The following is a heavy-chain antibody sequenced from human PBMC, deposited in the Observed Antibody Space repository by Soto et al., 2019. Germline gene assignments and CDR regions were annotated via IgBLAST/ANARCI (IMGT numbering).Heavy chain of an antibody. CDR3: ARGGVDYYDSSGYYFSPYYFDY. J-gene: IGHJ4*02. CDR2: IYHSGST. V-gene: IGHV4-30-2*01. D-gene: IGHD3-22*01. Sequence: QLQLQESGSGLVKPSQTLSLTCAVSGGSISSGGYSWSWIRQPPGKGLEWIGYIYHSGSTYYNPSLKSRFTFSVDRSKYQFSLKLSSVAAADTAVYYCARGGVDYYDSSGYYFSPYYFDYWGQGTLVTVSS. CDR1: GGSISSGGYS.